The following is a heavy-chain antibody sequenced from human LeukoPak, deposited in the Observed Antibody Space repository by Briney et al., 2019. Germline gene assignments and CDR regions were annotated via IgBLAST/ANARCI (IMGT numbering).Heavy chain of an antibody. CDR1: GFTFSSYS. CDR3: AREGAGYSSREYYYYMDV. Sequence: GGSLRLSCAASGFTFSSYSMNCVRQAPGKGLEWVSSISSSSSYIYYADSVKGRFTISRDNAKNSLYLQMNSLRAEDTAVYYCAREGAGYSSREYYYYMDVWGKGTTVTVSS. D-gene: IGHD6-13*01. J-gene: IGHJ6*03. CDR2: ISSSSSYI. V-gene: IGHV3-21*01.